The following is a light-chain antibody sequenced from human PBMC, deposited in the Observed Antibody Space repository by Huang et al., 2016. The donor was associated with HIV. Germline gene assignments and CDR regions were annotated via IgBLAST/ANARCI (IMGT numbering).Light chain of an antibody. CDR1: QSLLHSAGNNY. V-gene: IGKV2-28*01. CDR3: MQALQTRT. CDR2: LGS. Sequence: DIVMTQSPLSLPVTPGEAASISCRSSQSLLHSAGNNYVDWYLQKPGQSPQLLIYLGSSRAAGVPDRFSGSGSGTDFTLKISRVEAEDVGIYYCMQALQTRTFGQGTKVEIK. J-gene: IGKJ1*01.